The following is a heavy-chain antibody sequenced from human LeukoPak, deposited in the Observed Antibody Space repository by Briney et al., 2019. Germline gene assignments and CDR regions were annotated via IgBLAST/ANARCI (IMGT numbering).Heavy chain of an antibody. J-gene: IGHJ4*02. CDR2: IYSGGST. V-gene: IGHV3-66*01. CDR3: AGGARRQQPFDY. CDR1: EFTVSSNY. D-gene: IGHD6-13*01. Sequence: PGGSLRLSCAASEFTVSSNYMNWVRQAPGKGLEWVSVIYSGGSTYYADSVKGRFTISRDNSKNTLYFQMNSLRAEDTAVYYCAGGARRQQPFDYWGQGTLVTVSS.